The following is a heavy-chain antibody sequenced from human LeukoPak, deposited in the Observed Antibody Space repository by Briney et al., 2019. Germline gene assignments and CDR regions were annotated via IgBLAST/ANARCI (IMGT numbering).Heavy chain of an antibody. Sequence: GGSLRLSCVACGFTFNDYYMSWVRQAPGRGLEWVSYISGSGSDLYYADSVKGRFTISRDNAKNSLFLQMNSLRAEDTAVYYCARSVGYYYTMDVWGQGTTVTVSS. CDR2: ISGSGSDL. CDR1: GFTFNDYY. V-gene: IGHV3-11*01. J-gene: IGHJ6*02. D-gene: IGHD2-15*01. CDR3: ARSVGYYYTMDV.